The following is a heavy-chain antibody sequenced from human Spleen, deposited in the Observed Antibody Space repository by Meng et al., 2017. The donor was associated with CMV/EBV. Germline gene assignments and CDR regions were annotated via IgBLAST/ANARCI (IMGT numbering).Heavy chain of an antibody. D-gene: IGHD4-23*01. Sequence: TFSTYAVSWVRQAPGQGLEWMGTIIPMIDIANYAQKFQGRVTITADKSTNTAYMELSSLRFEDTAVYYCARGRTAYGGNSGVYFHHWGQGTLVTVSS. J-gene: IGHJ1*01. CDR3: ARGRTAYGGNSGVYFHH. V-gene: IGHV1-69*04. CDR2: IIPMIDIA. CDR1: TFSTYA.